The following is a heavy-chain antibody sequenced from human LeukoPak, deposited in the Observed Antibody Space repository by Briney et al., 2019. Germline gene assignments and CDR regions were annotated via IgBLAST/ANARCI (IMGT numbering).Heavy chain of an antibody. D-gene: IGHD3-9*01. CDR3: AREYYDILTGLYYFDY. J-gene: IGHJ4*02. V-gene: IGHV1-8*03. CDR2: MNPNSGNT. CDR1: GYTFTSYD. Sequence: ASVKVSCKASGYTFTSYDINWVRQATGQGLEWMGWMNPNSGNTGYAQKFQDRVTITRNNSISTAYMELNSLRSEDTAVYYCAREYYDILTGLYYFDYWGQGTLVTVSS.